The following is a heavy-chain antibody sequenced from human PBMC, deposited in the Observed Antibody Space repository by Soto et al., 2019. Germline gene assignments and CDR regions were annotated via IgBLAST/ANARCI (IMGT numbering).Heavy chain of an antibody. D-gene: IGHD3-10*01. Sequence: ASVKVSCKASGYTFTGYYMHWVRQAPGQGLEWMGWINPNSGGTNYAQKFQGRVTMTRDTSIITAYMELNRLRSDDTAVYYCARSRSGFGELLYYYYYGMDVWGQGTTVTVSS. CDR2: INPNSGGT. V-gene: IGHV1-2*02. CDR1: GYTFTGYY. CDR3: ARSRSGFGELLYYYYYGMDV. J-gene: IGHJ6*02.